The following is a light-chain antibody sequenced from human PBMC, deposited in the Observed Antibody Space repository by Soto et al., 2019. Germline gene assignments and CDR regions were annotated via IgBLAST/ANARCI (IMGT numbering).Light chain of an antibody. CDR1: SSDVGGYNY. J-gene: IGLJ2*01. CDR3: SSYTSSSALVV. CDR2: DVS. V-gene: IGLV2-14*01. Sequence: QSALTQPASVSGSPGQSITISCTGTSSDVGGYNYVSWYQQHPGKAPKLMIYDVSNRPSGVSNRFSGSKSGNTASLNISGLQSEDEADYYCSSYTSSSALVVFGGGTMVTVL.